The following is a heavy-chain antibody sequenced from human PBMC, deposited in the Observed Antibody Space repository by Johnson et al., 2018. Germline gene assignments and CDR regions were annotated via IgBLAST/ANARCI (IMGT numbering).Heavy chain of an antibody. J-gene: IGHJ6*02. CDR3: ARVRRDGYPHQYGMDV. Sequence: QVQLVQSGGGVVQPGRSLRLSCAASGFTFSSYGMHWVRQAPGKGLEWVAVISYDGSNKYYADSVKGRFTISRDNSKNTLYLQLNSLRAEDTAVYYCARVRRDGYPHQYGMDVWGQGTTVTVSS. V-gene: IGHV3-30*03. CDR2: ISYDGSNK. CDR1: GFTFSSYG. D-gene: IGHD5-24*01.